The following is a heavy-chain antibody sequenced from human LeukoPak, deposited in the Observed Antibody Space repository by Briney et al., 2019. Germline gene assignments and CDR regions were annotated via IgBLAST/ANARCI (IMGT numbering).Heavy chain of an antibody. CDR2: ISGSGGST. Sequence: GGSLRLSSAASGFTFSSYAMIWVRQAPGPGLESVSAISGSGGSTYYADSVKGRFTIYRDNSKNTLYLQMNSLRAEDTAVYYCANLREYYYDSSGYLDYWGQGTLVSVSS. J-gene: IGHJ4*02. D-gene: IGHD3-22*01. CDR1: GFTFSSYA. CDR3: ANLREYYYDSSGYLDY. V-gene: IGHV3-23*01.